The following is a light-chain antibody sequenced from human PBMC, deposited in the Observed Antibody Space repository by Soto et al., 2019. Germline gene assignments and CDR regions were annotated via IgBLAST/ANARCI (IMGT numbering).Light chain of an antibody. CDR1: QSVGSTY. V-gene: IGKV3-20*01. CDR3: QQYSSSPLT. J-gene: IGKJ4*01. Sequence: EIVLTQSPGTLSLSPGERATLSCRASQSVGSTYLAWYQQKPGQPPRLLIYGASSKATGIPDRFSGSGSGTDFTLTISRLEPEDFAVYYCQQYSSSPLTFGGGTKVDIK. CDR2: GAS.